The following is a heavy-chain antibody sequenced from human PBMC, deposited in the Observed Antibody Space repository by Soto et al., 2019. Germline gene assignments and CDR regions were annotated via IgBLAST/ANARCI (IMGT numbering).Heavy chain of an antibody. CDR2: ISTYGSTK. J-gene: IGHJ4*02. CDR1: GFTFSDYY. CDR3: ARGWSGIAASWTWSY. V-gene: IGHV3-11*01. Sequence: PGGSLRLSCAASGFTFSDYYMSWIRQAPGKGLEWVSYISTYGSTKYYADSVKGRFTISRDNAKNSLYLQMNSLRADDTAVYYCARGWSGIAASWTWSYWGQGTLVTVSS. D-gene: IGHD6-13*01.